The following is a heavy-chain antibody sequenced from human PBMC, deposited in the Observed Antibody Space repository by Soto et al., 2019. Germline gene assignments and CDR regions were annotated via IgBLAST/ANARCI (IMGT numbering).Heavy chain of an antibody. J-gene: IGHJ4*02. D-gene: IGHD4-17*01. CDR1: GFSLSTSGVG. Sequence: QITLKESGPTLVKPTQTLTLTCTFSGFSLSTSGVGVGWIRQPPGKALEWLAVIYWDDDKRYSPSLKSRLTIPKDTSKNQVGLTMTNIDPVDTATYYCARTVYGGNSFDYWGQGTLVTVSS. CDR2: IYWDDDK. CDR3: ARTVYGGNSFDY. V-gene: IGHV2-5*02.